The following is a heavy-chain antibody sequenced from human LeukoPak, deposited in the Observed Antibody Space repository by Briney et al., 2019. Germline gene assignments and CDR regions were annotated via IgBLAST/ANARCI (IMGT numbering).Heavy chain of an antibody. D-gene: IGHD1-26*01. Sequence: PGGSLRLSCAASGFTFSSYSMSWVRQAPGKGLEWVSSISSSSSYIYYADSVKGRFTISRDNAKNSLYLQMNSLRAEDTAVYYCARDPVGATTHPSTSIDYWGQGTLVTVSS. CDR3: ARDPVGATTHPSTSIDY. CDR1: GFTFSSYS. V-gene: IGHV3-21*01. J-gene: IGHJ4*02. CDR2: ISSSSSYI.